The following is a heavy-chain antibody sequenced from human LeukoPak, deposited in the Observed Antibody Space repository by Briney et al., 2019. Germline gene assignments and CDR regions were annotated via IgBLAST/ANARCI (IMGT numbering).Heavy chain of an antibody. CDR2: IYYSGST. Sequence: SETLSLTCTVSGGSISNGGYYWSWIRQHPGKGLEWVGYIYYSGSTYYNPSLKSRITISIDTSKNQFSLKLSSVTAADTAVYYCARGAVAGTGIYFFDYWGQGTLVTVSS. J-gene: IGHJ4*02. V-gene: IGHV4-31*03. CDR1: GGSISNGGYY. D-gene: IGHD6-19*01. CDR3: ARGAVAGTGIYFFDY.